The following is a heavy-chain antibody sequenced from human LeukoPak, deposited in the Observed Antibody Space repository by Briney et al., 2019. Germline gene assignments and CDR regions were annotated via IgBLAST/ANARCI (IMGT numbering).Heavy chain of an antibody. CDR3: AKAPQQWLVGAFYY. J-gene: IGHJ4*02. CDR2: ISGSGGST. CDR1: GFTFSNAW. D-gene: IGHD6-19*01. V-gene: IGHV3-23*01. Sequence: GGSLRLSCAASGFTFSNAWMSWVRQAPGKGLEWVSAISGSGGSTYYADSVKGRFTISRDNSKNTLYLQMNSLRAEDTAVYYCAKAPQQWLVGAFYYWGRGTRVTVSS.